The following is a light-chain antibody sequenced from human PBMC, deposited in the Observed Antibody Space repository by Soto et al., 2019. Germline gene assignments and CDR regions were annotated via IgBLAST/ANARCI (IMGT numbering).Light chain of an antibody. CDR1: SFSIGNNY. V-gene: IGLV1-51*01. CDR3: ATWDFGLSTVV. CDR2: DNN. Sequence: SVLTQPPSVSATPGQKVTISCSGSSFSIGNNYVSWYQQLPGTAPKLLIYDNNKRPSGIPDRFSGSKSVTSATLDITGLQTGDEADYYCATWDFGLSTVVFGGGTKLTVL. J-gene: IGLJ2*01.